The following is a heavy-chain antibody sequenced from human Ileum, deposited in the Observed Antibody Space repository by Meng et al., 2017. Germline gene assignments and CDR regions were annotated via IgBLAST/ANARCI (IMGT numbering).Heavy chain of an antibody. D-gene: IGHD3-3*01. CDR3: ARGDFRVN. Sequence: EAQWGGSGGGLVQPGGSLKLSCAASGFSFSGSGMHWVRQASGKGPEWVGRIRSKTKNYATSYAASVKGRFTVSRDDSKSTAYLQMISLKTEDTAVYYCARGDFRVNWGQGTLVTVSS. CDR2: IRSKTKNYAT. V-gene: IGHV3-73*01. CDR1: GFSFSGSG. J-gene: IGHJ4*02.